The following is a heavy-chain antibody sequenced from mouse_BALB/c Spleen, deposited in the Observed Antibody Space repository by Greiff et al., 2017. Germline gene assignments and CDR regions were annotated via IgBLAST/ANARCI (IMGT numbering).Heavy chain of an antibody. V-gene: IGHV14-3*02. J-gene: IGHJ3*01. CDR3: ATPDDYDDGLFAY. D-gene: IGHD2-4*01. CDR1: GFNIKDTY. CDR2: IYPANGNT. Sequence: VQLQQSGAELVKPGASVKLSCTASGFNIKDTYMHWVKQRPEQGLEWIGRIYPANGNTKYDPKFQGKATITADTSSNTAYLQLSSLTSQDTAVYYCATPDDYDDGLFAYWGQGTLVTVSA.